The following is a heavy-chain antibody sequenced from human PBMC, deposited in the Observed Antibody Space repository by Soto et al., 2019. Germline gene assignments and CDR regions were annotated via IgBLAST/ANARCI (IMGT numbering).Heavy chain of an antibody. CDR2: IYTSGST. D-gene: IGHD3-9*01. V-gene: IGHV4-4*07. J-gene: IGHJ5*02. CDR1: GGSISSYY. CDR3: ARGGGTYYDILTGYSSNWFDP. Sequence: SETLSLTCTVSGGSISSYYWSWIRQPAGKGLEWIGRIYTSGSTNYNPSLKSRVTMSVDTSKNQFSLKLSSVTATDTAVYYCARGGGTYYDILTGYSSNWFDPWGQVTLVTVS.